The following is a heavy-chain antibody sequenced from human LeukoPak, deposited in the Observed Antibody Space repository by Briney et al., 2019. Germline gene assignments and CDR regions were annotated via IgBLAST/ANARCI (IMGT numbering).Heavy chain of an antibody. Sequence: SETLSLTCTVSGGSLSSYYWSWIRQPPGKGLEWIGYIYYSGSTNYNPSLKSRVTISVDTSKNQLSLKLSSVTAADTAVYYCARGGSTDYDFWSGYYSLYYFDYWGQGTLVTVSS. CDR3: ARGGSTDYDFWSGYYSLYYFDY. J-gene: IGHJ4*02. CDR2: IYYSGST. V-gene: IGHV4-59*01. D-gene: IGHD3-3*01. CDR1: GGSLSSYY.